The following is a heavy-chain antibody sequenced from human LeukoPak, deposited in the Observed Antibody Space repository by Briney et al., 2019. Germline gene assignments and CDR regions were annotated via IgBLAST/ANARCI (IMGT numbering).Heavy chain of an antibody. CDR1: GGSFSGYY. Sequence: SETLSLTCAVYGGSFSGYYWSWIRQPPGKGLEWIGEINHSGSTNYNPSLKSRITISVDTSKNQFSLKLSSVTAADTAVYYCARKDIVVVPAANQYYYYYMDVWGKGTTVTVSS. CDR3: ARKDIVVVPAANQYYYYYMDV. CDR2: INHSGST. D-gene: IGHD2-2*01. J-gene: IGHJ6*03. V-gene: IGHV4-34*01.